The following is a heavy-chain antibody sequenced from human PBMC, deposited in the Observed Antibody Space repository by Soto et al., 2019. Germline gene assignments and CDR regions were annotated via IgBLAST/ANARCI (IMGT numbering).Heavy chain of an antibody. CDR3: ARVVRGVVNWFDP. V-gene: IGHV1-18*01. J-gene: IGHJ5*02. CDR1: GDTFANFG. D-gene: IGHD3-10*01. CDR2: IATYNNNK. Sequence: HLVQSEPEVKRPGASITVSCKTSGDTFANFGLSWVRQAPGQGLEWMGWIATYNNNKNYAQKFQGRLTLTTDTSTSTAYMELESLGYDDTAGYYCARVVRGVVNWFDPWGQGTLVTVSS.